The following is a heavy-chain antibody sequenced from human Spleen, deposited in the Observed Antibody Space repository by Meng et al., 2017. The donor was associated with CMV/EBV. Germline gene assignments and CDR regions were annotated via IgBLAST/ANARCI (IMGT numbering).Heavy chain of an antibody. CDR2: IKSKTDGGTT. J-gene: IGHJ4*02. Sequence: GESLKISCAASGFTINAKYMSWVRQAPGKGLEWVGRIKSKTDGGTTDYAAPVKGRFTISRDDSKNTLYLQMNSLKTEDTAVYYCTTSITIFGVVIIPDYWGQGTLVTVSS. V-gene: IGHV3-15*01. D-gene: IGHD3-3*01. CDR1: GFTINAKY. CDR3: TTSITIFGVVIIPDY.